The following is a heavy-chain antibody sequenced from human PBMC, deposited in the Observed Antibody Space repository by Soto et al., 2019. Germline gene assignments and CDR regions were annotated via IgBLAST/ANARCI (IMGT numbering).Heavy chain of an antibody. D-gene: IGHD3-3*01. Sequence: PSETLSLTCTVSGGSISSYYWSWIRQPPGKGLEWIGYIYYSGSTNYNPSLKSRVTISVDTSKNQFSLKLSSVTAADTAVYYCARHPITIFGPQLRYFDYWGQGTLVTVSS. V-gene: IGHV4-59*08. CDR3: ARHPITIFGPQLRYFDY. J-gene: IGHJ4*02. CDR1: GGSISSYY. CDR2: IYYSGST.